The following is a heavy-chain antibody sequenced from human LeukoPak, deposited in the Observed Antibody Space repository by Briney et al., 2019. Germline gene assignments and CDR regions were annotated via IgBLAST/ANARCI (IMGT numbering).Heavy chain of an antibody. J-gene: IGHJ4*02. V-gene: IGHV4-39*01. Sequence: SETLSLTCTVSGGSISSSSYYWGWIRQPPGKGLEWIGSICYSGSTYYNPSLKSRVTISVDTSKNQFSLKLSSVTAADTAVYYCASYMVRGSDYWGQGTLVTVSS. CDR3: ASYMVRGSDY. D-gene: IGHD3-10*01. CDR2: ICYSGST. CDR1: GGSISSSSYY.